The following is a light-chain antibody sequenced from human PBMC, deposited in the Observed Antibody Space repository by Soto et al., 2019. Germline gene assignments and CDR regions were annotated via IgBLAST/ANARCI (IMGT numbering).Light chain of an antibody. Sequence: DIQMTQSPSTLSASVGDRVTITGRASQSISFWLAWYQQNPGSAPNLLIYDASTLGGGVPSRFSGSGSGSACSLAMSLLQHDHFASYYGQQYNRCPLIFAGGTRVEIK. V-gene: IGKV1-5*01. CDR2: DAS. J-gene: IGKJ4*01. CDR1: QSISFW. CDR3: QQYNRCPLI.